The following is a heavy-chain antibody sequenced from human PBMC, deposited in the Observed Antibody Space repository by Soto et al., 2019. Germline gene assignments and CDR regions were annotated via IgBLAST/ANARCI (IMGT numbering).Heavy chain of an antibody. CDR3: ARGWQQLGH. D-gene: IGHD6-13*01. Sequence: EVQLLESGGGLVQPGGSLRLSCAASGFTFSNYAITWVRQAPGKGLDWISSVSTDGGNTYYADSVKGRFTISRDNSKNTLYLKIIRLRVDDTATYYCARGWQQLGHWGQGALVTVSS. CDR1: GFTFSNYA. CDR2: VSTDGGNT. V-gene: IGHV3-23*01. J-gene: IGHJ4*02.